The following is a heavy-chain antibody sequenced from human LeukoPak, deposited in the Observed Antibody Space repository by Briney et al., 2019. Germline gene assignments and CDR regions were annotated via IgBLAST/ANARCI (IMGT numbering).Heavy chain of an antibody. Sequence: GESLKISCKGSGYNFTNYWIAWVRQMPGKGLEWMGIIYPGDSDTRYSTSFQGQVTISADKSIGTAYLQWSSLKASDTAMYYCAIQWGSGGYDYWGQGTLVTVSS. CDR2: IYPGDSDT. CDR3: AIQWGSGGYDY. J-gene: IGHJ4*02. CDR1: GYNFTNYW. D-gene: IGHD1-26*01. V-gene: IGHV5-51*01.